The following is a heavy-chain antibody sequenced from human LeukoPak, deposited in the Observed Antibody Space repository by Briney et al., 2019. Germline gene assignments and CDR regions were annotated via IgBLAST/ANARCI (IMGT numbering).Heavy chain of an antibody. D-gene: IGHD3-10*01. V-gene: IGHV3-53*01. CDR2: IYSGGST. J-gene: IGHJ5*02. CDR3: ARTMVRGVIGDGFDP. CDR1: GFTVSSNH. Sequence: SGGSLRLSCAASGFTVSSNHMSWVRQAPGKGLEWVSVIYSGGSTYYADSVKGRFTISRDNAKNSLYLQMNSLRAEDTAVYYCARTMVRGVIGDGFDPWGQGTLVTVSS.